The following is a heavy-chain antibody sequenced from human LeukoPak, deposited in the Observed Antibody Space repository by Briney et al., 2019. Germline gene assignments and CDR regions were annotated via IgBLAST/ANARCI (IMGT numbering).Heavy chain of an antibody. CDR1: GFTFSSYW. J-gene: IGHJ6*03. Sequence: GGSLRLSCAASGFTFSSYWVSWVRQAPGKGLEWVANIKQDASEKYYVDSVKGRFTISRDNAKNSLYLQMNSLRAEDTAVYYCAGGAGNDFWSGYWDYYYYMDVWGKGTTVTVSS. CDR2: IKQDASEK. CDR3: AGGAGNDFWSGYWDYYYYMDV. V-gene: IGHV3-7*04. D-gene: IGHD3-3*01.